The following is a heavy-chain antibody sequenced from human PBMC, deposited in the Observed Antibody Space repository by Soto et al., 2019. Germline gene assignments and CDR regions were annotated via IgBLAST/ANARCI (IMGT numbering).Heavy chain of an antibody. CDR3: AKAATDSYGDYLCLDY. D-gene: IGHD4-17*01. J-gene: IGHJ4*02. Sequence: GGSLRLSCAASGFTFSSYGMHWVRQAPGKGLEWVAVISYDGSNKYYADSVKGRFTISRDNSKNTLYLQMNSLRAEDTAVYYCAKAATDSYGDYLCLDYWGRGTLVTVSS. V-gene: IGHV3-30*18. CDR1: GFTFSSYG. CDR2: ISYDGSNK.